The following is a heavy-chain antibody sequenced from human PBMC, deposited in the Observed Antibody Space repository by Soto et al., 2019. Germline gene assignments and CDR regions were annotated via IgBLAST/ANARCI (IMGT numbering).Heavy chain of an antibody. D-gene: IGHD6-13*01. CDR2: INPNSGGT. Sequence: ASVKVSCKASGYTFTGYYMHWVRQAPGQGLEWMGWINPNSGGTNYAQKFQGRVTMTRDTSISTAYMELSRLRSDDTAVYYCARAWGSSLNWFDPWGQGTLVTSPQ. CDR3: ARAWGSSLNWFDP. J-gene: IGHJ5*02. CDR1: GYTFTGYY. V-gene: IGHV1-2*02.